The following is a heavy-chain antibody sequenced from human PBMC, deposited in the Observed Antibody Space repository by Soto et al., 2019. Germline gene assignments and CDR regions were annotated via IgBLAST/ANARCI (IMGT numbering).Heavy chain of an antibody. D-gene: IGHD3-22*01. CDR1: GFTFSNAW. Sequence: GGSLRLSCAASGFTFSNAWMSWVRQAPGKGLEWVGRIKSKTDGGTTDYAAPVKGRFTISRDDSKNTLYLQMNSLKTEDTAVYYCTTLIAFYYDSSGYDYWGQGTLVTVSS. J-gene: IGHJ4*02. CDR3: TTLIAFYYDSSGYDY. V-gene: IGHV3-15*01. CDR2: IKSKTDGGTT.